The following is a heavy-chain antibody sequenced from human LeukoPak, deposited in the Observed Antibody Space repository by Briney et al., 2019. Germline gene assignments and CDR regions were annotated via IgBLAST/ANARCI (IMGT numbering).Heavy chain of an antibody. Sequence: GGSLRLSCAASGFTFSSYAMSWVRQAPGKGLEWVSAISGSGGSTYYADSVKGRFTISRGNSKNTLYLQMNSLGAEDTAVYYCAKPRGSGWYYFDYWGQGTLVTVSS. CDR1: GFTFSSYA. CDR2: ISGSGGST. J-gene: IGHJ4*02. CDR3: AKPRGSGWYYFDY. D-gene: IGHD6-19*01. V-gene: IGHV3-23*01.